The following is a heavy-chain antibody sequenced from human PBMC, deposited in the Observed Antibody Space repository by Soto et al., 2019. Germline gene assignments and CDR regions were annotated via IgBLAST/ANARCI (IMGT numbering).Heavy chain of an antibody. CDR3: ARGHGTVTVNWFDP. CDR2: FSSSSSYI. Sequence: EVKLVESGGGLVKPGGSLRLSCAASGFTFSSYSMNWVRQAPGKGLEWVSSFSSSSSYIYYADSVKGRFTISRDNAKNSLSHQMNGLRAEDTAVYYCARGHGTVTVNWFDPWGQGTLVTVSS. CDR1: GFTFSSYS. D-gene: IGHD4-17*01. V-gene: IGHV3-21*01. J-gene: IGHJ5*02.